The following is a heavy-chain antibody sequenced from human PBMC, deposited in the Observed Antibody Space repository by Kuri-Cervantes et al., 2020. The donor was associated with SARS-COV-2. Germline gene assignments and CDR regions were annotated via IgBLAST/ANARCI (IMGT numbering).Heavy chain of an antibody. CDR1: GFSFNDQY. J-gene: IGHJ4*02. D-gene: IGHD2/OR15-2a*01. Sequence: GGSLRLSCAVSGFSFNDQYMSWIRQAPGKGLEWVSHINGDSTVTEYADSVKGRFIISRDNAKKSLYLQMNSLRAEDTAVYYCANDPNRIHYWGQGALVTVSS. V-gene: IGHV3-11*03. CDR2: INGDSTVT. CDR3: ANDPNRIHY.